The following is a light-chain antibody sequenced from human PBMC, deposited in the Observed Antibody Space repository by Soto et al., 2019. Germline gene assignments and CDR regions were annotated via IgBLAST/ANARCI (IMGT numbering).Light chain of an antibody. CDR1: QSVLYSSNNKNY. CDR2: WAS. CDR3: QQYYSTRT. J-gene: IGKJ1*01. V-gene: IGKV4-1*01. Sequence: IVMTQSPDSLAVSLGERATINCKSSQSVLYSSNNKNYLAWYQQKPGQPPKLLIYWASTRESGGPDRSSGSGSGTDFTLTISSLQAEDVAVYYCQQYYSTRTFGQGTKV.